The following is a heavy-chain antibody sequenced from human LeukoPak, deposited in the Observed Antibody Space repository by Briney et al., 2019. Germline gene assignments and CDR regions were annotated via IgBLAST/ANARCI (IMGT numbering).Heavy chain of an antibody. D-gene: IGHD2-8*01. CDR1: GFTFSSYG. V-gene: IGHV3-30*02. CDR2: IQYDGSNE. J-gene: IGHJ6*03. CDR3: AKDRCSNGIGCYYYYMDV. Sequence: GGSLRLSCAASGFTFSSYGIHWVRQAPGKGLEWVAYIQYDGSNEQYADSVKGRFSISRDNSKNILYLHVSSLRAEDPAVYYCAKDRCSNGIGCYYYYMDVWGKGTTVTIYS.